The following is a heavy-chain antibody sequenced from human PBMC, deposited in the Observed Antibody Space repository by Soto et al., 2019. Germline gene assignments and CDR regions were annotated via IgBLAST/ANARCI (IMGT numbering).Heavy chain of an antibody. Sequence: EVQLVESGGDLVKPGGSLRLSCAASGFTFYTAWLNWVRQAPGKGLEWVGRIKSKNDCETTDYAAPVKGRFTISRDDSINTLSLQMNRLKTDGTAVYYCVTATRGSWCQGTLVTVSS. J-gene: IGHJ5*02. CDR3: VTATRGS. V-gene: IGHV3-15*07. CDR1: GFTFYTAW. CDR2: IKSKNDCETT. D-gene: IGHD5-12*01.